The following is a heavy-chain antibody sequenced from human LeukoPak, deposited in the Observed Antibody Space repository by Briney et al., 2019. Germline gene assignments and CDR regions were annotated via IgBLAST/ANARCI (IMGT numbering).Heavy chain of an antibody. CDR3: ARVVRGVIDY. CDR2: VFYSGST. V-gene: IGHV4-39*01. CDR1: GGSFTSSSYF. J-gene: IGHJ4*02. D-gene: IGHD3-10*01. Sequence: SETLSLTCTVSGGSFTSSSYFWGWIRQPPGKGLEWIGSVFYSGSTYYNPSLKSRVTISVDTSNNQFSLKLSSVTAADTAVYYCARVVRGVIDYWGQGNLVTVSS.